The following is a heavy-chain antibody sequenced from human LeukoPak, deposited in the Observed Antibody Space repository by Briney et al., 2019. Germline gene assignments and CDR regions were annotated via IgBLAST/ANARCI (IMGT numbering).Heavy chain of an antibody. CDR2: INHSGST. CDR1: GGSFSGYY. Sequence: SETLSLTCAVYGGSFSGYYWSWIRQPPGKGLEWIGEINHSGSTNYNPSLKSRVTISVDTSKNQFSLKLSSVTAADTAVYYCARFSSSWDAFDIWGQGTMVTVSS. J-gene: IGHJ3*02. V-gene: IGHV4-34*01. D-gene: IGHD6-13*01. CDR3: ARFSSSWDAFDI.